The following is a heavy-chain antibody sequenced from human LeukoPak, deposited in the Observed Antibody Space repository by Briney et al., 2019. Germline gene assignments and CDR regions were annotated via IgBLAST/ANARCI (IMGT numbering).Heavy chain of an antibody. D-gene: IGHD3-10*01. CDR3: ARRIRRITMVRGVVLFDY. V-gene: IGHV1-8*02. CDR2: MNPNSGNT. CDR1: GYIFTNYD. Sequence: GASVKVSCKASGYIFTNYDINWVRQATGQGLEWMGWMNPNSGNTGYAQKFQGRVTMTRNTSISTAYMELSSLRSEDTAVYYCARRIRRITMVRGVVLFDYWGQGTLVTVSS. J-gene: IGHJ4*02.